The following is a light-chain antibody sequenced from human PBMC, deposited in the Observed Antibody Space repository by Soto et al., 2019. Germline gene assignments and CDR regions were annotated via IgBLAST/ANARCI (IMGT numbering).Light chain of an antibody. CDR3: QQSYNTLIT. CDR2: AAS. Sequence: DIKMTQSPSSLSASVGDRVTITCRASQSIRSYLNWYQQKPGKAPKLLIYAASSLQSAVPSRFSGSGSGTDFTLTISSLQPEDYATYYCQQSYNTLITFGQGTRLEN. J-gene: IGKJ5*01. V-gene: IGKV1-39*01. CDR1: QSIRSY.